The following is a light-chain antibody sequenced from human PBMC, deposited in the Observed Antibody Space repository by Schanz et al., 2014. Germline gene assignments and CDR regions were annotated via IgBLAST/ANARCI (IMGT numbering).Light chain of an antibody. Sequence: EIVLTQSPGTLSLSPGETATLSCRASQSVSNNYIAWYQQKGGQAPRLLIYGAFDRATGIPARFSGSGSGTDFTLTISSLEPEDFAVYYCQQRSNWLTFGGGTKVEIK. V-gene: IGKV3-11*01. CDR1: QSVSNNY. CDR3: QQRSNWLT. J-gene: IGKJ4*01. CDR2: GAF.